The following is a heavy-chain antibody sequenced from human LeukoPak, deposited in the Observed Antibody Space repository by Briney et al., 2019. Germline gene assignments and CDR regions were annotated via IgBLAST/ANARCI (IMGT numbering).Heavy chain of an antibody. CDR1: GFTFNDYG. J-gene: IGHJ5*02. V-gene: IGHV3-20*04. Sequence: GGSLRLSCAASGFTFNDYGMSWVRQAPGKGLEWVSAINWNGGNTGYADSVKGRFTISRDNAKNSLYLQMNSLRAEDTAVYYCARDRYYYGSGSLVNWFDPWGQGTLVTVSS. D-gene: IGHD3-10*01. CDR2: INWNGGNT. CDR3: ARDRYYYGSGSLVNWFDP.